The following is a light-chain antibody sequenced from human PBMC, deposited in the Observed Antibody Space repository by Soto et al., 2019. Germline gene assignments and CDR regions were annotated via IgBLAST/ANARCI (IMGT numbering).Light chain of an antibody. CDR3: SSYSSRGPV. CDR2: EVS. V-gene: IGLV2-14*01. Sequence: QSALTQPASVSGSPGQSITISCTGTSSDVGGYNYVSWYQHHPGNPGKAPKLMIFEVSNRPSGVSNRFSGSKSGNTASLTISGLLAEDEADYYCSSYSSRGPVFGGGTKLTVL. CDR1: SSDVGGYNY. J-gene: IGLJ3*02.